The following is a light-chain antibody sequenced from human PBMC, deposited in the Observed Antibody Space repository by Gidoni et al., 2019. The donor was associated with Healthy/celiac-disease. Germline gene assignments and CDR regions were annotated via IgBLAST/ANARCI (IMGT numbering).Light chain of an antibody. CDR2: GAS. J-gene: IGKJ3*01. CDR1: QSVSSN. CDR3: QQYNNWPPFT. Sequence: EIVMTQSPATLSVSPGERATLSCRASQSVSSNLAWYQQKPGQAPRLLIYGASTRDTGIPARFSGSGSGTEFTLTISSLQSEDFAVYYCQQYNNWPPFTYGPVTKVDIK. V-gene: IGKV3-15*01.